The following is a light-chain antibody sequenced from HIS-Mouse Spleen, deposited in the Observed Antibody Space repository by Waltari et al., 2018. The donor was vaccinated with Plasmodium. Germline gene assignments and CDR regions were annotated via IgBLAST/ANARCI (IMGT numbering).Light chain of an antibody. J-gene: IGKJ2*01. CDR1: QSVLYSSNNKNY. Sequence: DIVMTQSPDSLAVSLGERATINCKSSQSVLYSSNNKNYLAWYQQKPGQPPKLLSDWASTRESGVPDRFSGSGSGTDFTLTISSLKAEDVAVYYCQQYYSTPPYTFGQGTKLEIK. CDR2: WAS. V-gene: IGKV4-1*01. CDR3: QQYYSTPPYT.